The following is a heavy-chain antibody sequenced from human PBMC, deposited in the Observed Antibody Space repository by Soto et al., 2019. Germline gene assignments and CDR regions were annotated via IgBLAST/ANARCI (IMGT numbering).Heavy chain of an antibody. D-gene: IGHD1-26*01. CDR1: ESTVSRDW. CDR2: INQDGSEK. J-gene: IGHJ4*02. Sequence: EVHLVESGGGLVQTGGSLRLSCAIFESTVSRDWMNWVRQAPGKGLEWVAHINQDGSEKYYVDSVKGRFTISRDNAKKSLYLQMNSLRPADTAIYYCPGGVGDAFWGQGTLVTVSS. V-gene: IGHV3-7*04. CDR3: PGGVGDAF.